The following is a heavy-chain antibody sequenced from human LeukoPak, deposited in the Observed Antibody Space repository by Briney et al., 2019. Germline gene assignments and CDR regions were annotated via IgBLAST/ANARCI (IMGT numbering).Heavy chain of an antibody. CDR1: GFTFSSYG. Sequence: GGSLRLSCAASGFTFSSYGMHWVRQAPGKGLEWVANIKQDGSEKYYVDSVKGRFSIFRENAKNSLYLQMNSLRAEDTAVYYCARINSGLRWGDALDIWGQGTMVTVSS. J-gene: IGHJ3*02. V-gene: IGHV3-7*01. CDR3: ARINSGLRWGDALDI. D-gene: IGHD5-12*01. CDR2: IKQDGSEK.